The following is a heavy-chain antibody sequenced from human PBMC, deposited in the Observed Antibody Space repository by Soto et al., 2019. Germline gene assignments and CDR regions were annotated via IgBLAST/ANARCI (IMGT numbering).Heavy chain of an antibody. Sequence: QIKLVQSGAEVERPGASVRVSCKAYGYPFSKYGISWIRQAPGQGLEWMGWIKPDNGDTNYAQKCQGRVTMTTDTSSNTAYMELRSLRSDDTSVYYCATSCESWFDPWGQGTLVSVSS. CDR3: ATSCESWFDP. V-gene: IGHV1-18*04. CDR2: IKPDNGDT. J-gene: IGHJ5*02. CDR1: GYPFSKYG.